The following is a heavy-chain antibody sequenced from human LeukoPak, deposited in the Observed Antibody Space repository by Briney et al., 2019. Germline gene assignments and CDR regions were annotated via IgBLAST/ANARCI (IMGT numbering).Heavy chain of an antibody. D-gene: IGHD4-23*01. CDR2: ISVSGDNT. CDR1: GFTFSSYA. Sequence: GGSLRLSCAASGFTFSSYAMSWVRQAPGKGLEWVSTISVSGDNTYYADSVKGRFTISRDNSMNTLYLQMNSLRAEDTAVYYCAKHHSGGNTEYGYWGQGTLVTVSS. J-gene: IGHJ4*02. V-gene: IGHV3-23*01. CDR3: AKHHSGGNTEYGY.